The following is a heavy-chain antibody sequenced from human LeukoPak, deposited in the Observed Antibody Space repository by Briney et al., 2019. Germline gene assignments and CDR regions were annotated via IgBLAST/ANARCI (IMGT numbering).Heavy chain of an antibody. V-gene: IGHV3-53*01. J-gene: IGHJ1*01. CDR3: ARDGNDYGDYEYFQH. Sequence: GGSLRLSCAASGFTVSSNYMSWVRQAPGKGLEWVSVIYSGGSTYYADSVKGRFTISIDNSKNTLYLQMNSLRAEDTAVYYCARDGNDYGDYEYFQHWGQGTLVTVSS. D-gene: IGHD4-17*01. CDR1: GFTVSSNY. CDR2: IYSGGST.